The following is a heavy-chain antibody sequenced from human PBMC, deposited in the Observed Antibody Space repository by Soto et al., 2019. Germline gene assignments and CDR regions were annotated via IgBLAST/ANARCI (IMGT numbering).Heavy chain of an antibody. J-gene: IGHJ5*02. CDR3: ARGGQSYYGSGSYAFDP. D-gene: IGHD3-10*01. CDR1: GGSISSYY. V-gene: IGHV4-59*01. CDR2: MYYSGST. Sequence: QVQLQESGPGLVKPSETLSLTCTVSGGSISSYYWSWIRQPPGKGLGWIGYMYYSGSTNYNPSLKRRVTLSADKSRNRFSLRLNSATAADTAVYYCARGGQSYYGSGSYAFDPWGQGTLVTVSS.